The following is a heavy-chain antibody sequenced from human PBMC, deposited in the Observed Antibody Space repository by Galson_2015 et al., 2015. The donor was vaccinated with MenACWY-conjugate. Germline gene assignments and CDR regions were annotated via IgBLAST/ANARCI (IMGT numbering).Heavy chain of an antibody. J-gene: IGHJ4*02. CDR3: ARERACSGYATVRDFDY. D-gene: IGHD5-12*01. CDR1: GYTFTNYG. CDR2: ISAYNGNT. V-gene: IGHV1-18*04. Sequence: SVKVSCKASGYTFTNYGIRWVRQAPGQGLEWMGWISAYNGNTNYAQKLQGRVTMTTDTSTSTAYMELRSLRSDDTAVYYCARERACSGYATVRDFDYWGQGTLVTVSS.